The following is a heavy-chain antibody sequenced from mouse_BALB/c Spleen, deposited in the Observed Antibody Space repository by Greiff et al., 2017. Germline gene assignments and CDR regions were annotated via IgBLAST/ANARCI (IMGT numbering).Heavy chain of an antibody. CDR3: AYYGYKDYAMDY. J-gene: IGHJ4*01. V-gene: IGHV1-54*01. CDR1: GYAFTNYL. CDR2: INPGSGGT. Sequence: QVHVKQSGAELVRPGTSVKVSCKASGYAFTNYLIEWVKQRPGQGLEWIGVINPGSGGTNYNEKFKGKATLTADKSSSTAYMQLSSLTSDDSAVYFCAYYGYKDYAMDYWGQGTSVTVSS. D-gene: IGHD1-2*01.